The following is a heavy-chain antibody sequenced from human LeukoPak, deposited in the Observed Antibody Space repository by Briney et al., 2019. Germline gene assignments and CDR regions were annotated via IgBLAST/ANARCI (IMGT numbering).Heavy chain of an antibody. J-gene: IGHJ4*02. Sequence: GRSLRLSCAASGFTFSSYGMHWVRQAPGKGLEWVAVIWYDGSNKYYADSVKGRFTISRDNSKNTLYLQMNSLRAEDTAVYYCAKSVSWSYGGPFDYWGQGTLVTVSS. CDR1: GFTFSSYG. D-gene: IGHD1-26*01. CDR2: IWYDGSNK. V-gene: IGHV3-33*06. CDR3: AKSVSWSYGGPFDY.